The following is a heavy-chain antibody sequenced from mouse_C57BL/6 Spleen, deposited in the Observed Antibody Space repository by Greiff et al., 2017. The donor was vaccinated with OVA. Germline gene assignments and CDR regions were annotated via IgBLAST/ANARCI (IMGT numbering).Heavy chain of an antibody. J-gene: IGHJ4*01. D-gene: IGHD2-1*01. CDR3: TGVYYGNYEAMDY. CDR2: IRLKSDNYAT. CDR1: GFTFSNYW. V-gene: IGHV6-3*01. Sequence: EVKLVESGGGLVQPGGSMKLSCVASGFTFSNYWMNWVRQSPEKGLEWVAQIRLKSDNYATHYAESVKGRFTISRDDSKSSVYLQMNNLRAEDTGIYYCTGVYYGNYEAMDYWGQGTSVTVSS.